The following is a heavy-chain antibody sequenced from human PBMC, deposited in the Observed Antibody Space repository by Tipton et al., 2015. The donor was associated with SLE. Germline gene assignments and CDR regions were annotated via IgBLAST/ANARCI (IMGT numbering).Heavy chain of an antibody. CDR1: GGSISSYY. J-gene: IGHJ4*02. D-gene: IGHD3-22*01. CDR3: ARSSSGYYVDY. V-gene: IGHV4-59*08. Sequence: TLSLTCTVSGGSISSYYWSWIRQPPGKGLEWIGYIYYSGSTNYNPSLKSRVTISVDTSKNQFSLRLSSVTAADTAVYYCARSSSGYYVDYWGQGTLVTVSS. CDR2: IYYSGST.